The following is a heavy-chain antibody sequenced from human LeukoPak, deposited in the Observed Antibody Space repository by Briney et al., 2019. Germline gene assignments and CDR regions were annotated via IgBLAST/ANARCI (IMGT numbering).Heavy chain of an antibody. V-gene: IGHV3-23*01. CDR1: GFTFSNYA. D-gene: IGHD3-9*01. CDR3: AKWGDYDVLTGYYVTDY. CDR2: ITGSGGNT. J-gene: IGHJ4*02. Sequence: GGSLRLSCAASGFTFSNYAMSWVRQAPGKGLEWVSAITGSGGNTYYADSVKGRFTISRDNSKNTVFLQMNSLRAEDTAVYYCAKWGDYDVLTGYYVTDYWGQGTLVTVSS.